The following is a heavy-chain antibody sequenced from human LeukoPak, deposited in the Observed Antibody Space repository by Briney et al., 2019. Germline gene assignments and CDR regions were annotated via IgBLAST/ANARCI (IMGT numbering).Heavy chain of an antibody. CDR3: AKEERITYYFDY. J-gene: IGHJ4*02. Sequence: GGSLRLSCAASGFTFSSYAMSWVRQAQGKGLDWVSAISGSGGSTYYADSVKGRFTISRDNSKNTLYLQMNSLRAEDTAVYYCAKEERITYYFDYWGQGTLVTVSS. D-gene: IGHD2-15*01. CDR2: ISGSGGST. CDR1: GFTFSSYA. V-gene: IGHV3-23*01.